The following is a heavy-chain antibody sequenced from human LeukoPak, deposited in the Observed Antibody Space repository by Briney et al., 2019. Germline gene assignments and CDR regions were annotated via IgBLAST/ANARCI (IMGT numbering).Heavy chain of an antibody. CDR2: IYHSGST. J-gene: IGHJ4*02. D-gene: IGHD5-12*01. V-gene: IGHV4-38-2*01. CDR1: GYSIGSGYY. CDR3: ARRNNGYDYPDY. Sequence: SETLSLTCAVSGYSIGSGYYWGWIRQPPGKGLEWIGGIYHSGSTYYNPSLKSRVTISVDTSRNQFSLKLTSVTAADTAVYYCARRNNGYDYPDYWGQGTLVTVSS.